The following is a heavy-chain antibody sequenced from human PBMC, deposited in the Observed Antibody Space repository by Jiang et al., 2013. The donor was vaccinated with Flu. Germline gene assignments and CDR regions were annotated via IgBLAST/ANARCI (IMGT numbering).Heavy chain of an antibody. CDR2: IKSKTDGGTT. V-gene: IGHV3-15*01. CDR3: TTGLVYASSLDY. CDR1: GFTFSNAW. J-gene: IGHJ4*02. D-gene: IGHD2-8*01. Sequence: GLVKPGGSLRLSCAASGFTFSNAWMSWVRQAPGKGLEWVGRIKSKTDGGTTDYAAPVKGRFTISRDDSKNTLYLQMNSLKTEDTAVYYCTTGLVYASSLDYWGQGTLVTVSS.